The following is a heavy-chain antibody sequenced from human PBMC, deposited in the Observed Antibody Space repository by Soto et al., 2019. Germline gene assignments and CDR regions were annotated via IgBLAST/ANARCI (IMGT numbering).Heavy chain of an antibody. V-gene: IGHV3-23*01. D-gene: IGHD2-21*01. Sequence: EVQLLESGGGLVQPGGSLRLSCAASGFTFSSYAMSWVRQAPGKGLEWVSGISGSGGSTYYADSVKGRFTISRDNSKNTLYLQMNSLRAEERAVYYCARHMVTTDYYYYYGMDVWGQGTTVTVSS. CDR3: ARHMVTTDYYYYYGMDV. CDR1: GFTFSSYA. CDR2: ISGSGGST. J-gene: IGHJ6*02.